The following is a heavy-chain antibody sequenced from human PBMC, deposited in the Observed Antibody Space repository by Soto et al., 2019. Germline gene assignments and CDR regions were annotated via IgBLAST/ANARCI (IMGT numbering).Heavy chain of an antibody. CDR1: GNTVPNYA. CDR3: ARDMVDTAMVTGFDY. J-gene: IGHJ4*02. CDR2: INPNSGGT. V-gene: IGHV1-2*04. D-gene: IGHD5-18*01. Sequence: ASVKVSCKASGNTVPNYAMHWVRQAPGQRLEWMGWINPNSGGTNYAQKFQGWVTMTRDTSISTAYMELSRLRSDDTAVYYCARDMVDTAMVTGFDYWGQGTLVTVSS.